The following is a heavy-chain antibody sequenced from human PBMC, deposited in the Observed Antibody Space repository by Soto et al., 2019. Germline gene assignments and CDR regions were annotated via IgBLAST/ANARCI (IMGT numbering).Heavy chain of an antibody. CDR1: GFTFSSYS. Sequence: VQLVESGGGLVKPGGSLRLSCTASGFTFSSYSMNWVRQAPGKGLEWVSSISASSDYIFYIDSLKGRLTISRDNAKNSLYLQLNSMRAEDTAVYYCARHCTSPSCYDGMDLWGQGTTVTVSS. V-gene: IGHV3-21*01. CDR3: ARHCTSPSCYDGMDL. D-gene: IGHD2-2*01. J-gene: IGHJ6*02. CDR2: ISASSDYI.